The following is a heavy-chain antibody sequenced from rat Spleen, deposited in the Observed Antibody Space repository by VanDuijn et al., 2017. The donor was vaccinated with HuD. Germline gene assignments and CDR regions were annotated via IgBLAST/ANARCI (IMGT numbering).Heavy chain of an antibody. J-gene: IGHJ3*01. V-gene: IGHV5-7*01. CDR3: ARLGITLGAGHWFAY. CDR1: GFTFSDYN. CDR2: ISYDGSNT. Sequence: EVQLVESGGALVQPGRSVKLSCAASGFTFSDYNMTWIRQAPTKGLDWVASISYDGSNTYYRDSVKGRFTISRDNGRSTLYLELDSLRSEDTATYYCARLGITLGAGHWFAYWGQGTLVTVSS. D-gene: IGHD1-2*01.